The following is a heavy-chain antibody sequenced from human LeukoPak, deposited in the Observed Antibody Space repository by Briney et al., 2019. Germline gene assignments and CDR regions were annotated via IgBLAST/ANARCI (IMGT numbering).Heavy chain of an antibody. D-gene: IGHD6-19*01. CDR3: AKDLEAGPIDY. J-gene: IGHJ4*02. V-gene: IGHV3-NL1*01. Sequence: GGSLRLSCAASGFTFSSYGMHWVRQAPGKGLEWVSVIYSGGSTYYADSVKGRFTISRDNSKNTLYLQMNSLRAEDTAVYYCAKDLEAGPIDYWGQGTLVTVSS. CDR2: IYSGGST. CDR1: GFTFSSYG.